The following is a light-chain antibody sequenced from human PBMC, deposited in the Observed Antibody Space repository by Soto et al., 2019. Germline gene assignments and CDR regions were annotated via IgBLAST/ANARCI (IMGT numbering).Light chain of an antibody. Sequence: QSALTQPRSVSGSPGQSVTISGTGTSSDVGGYNYVSWYQQHPGKAPKLMIYDVSERPSGVPDRFSGSKSGNTASLTISGLQAEDEADYYCCSYAGIYTLYVFGTGTKLTVL. CDR3: CSYAGIYTLYV. CDR2: DVS. J-gene: IGLJ1*01. V-gene: IGLV2-11*01. CDR1: SSDVGGYNY.